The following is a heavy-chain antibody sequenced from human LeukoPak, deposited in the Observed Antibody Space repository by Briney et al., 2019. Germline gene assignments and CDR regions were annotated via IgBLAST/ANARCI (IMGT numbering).Heavy chain of an antibody. CDR2: INHNGNVN. CDR3: ARDLAFTMTM. CDR1: GFTFSSYW. J-gene: IGHJ1*01. Sequence: GGSLRLSCAASGFTFSSYWTNWARQAPGKGLEWVASINHNGNVNYYVDSVKGRFTISRDNAKNSLYLQMSNLRAEDTAVYYCARDLAFTMTMWGQGTLVTVSS. D-gene: IGHD3-22*01. V-gene: IGHV3-7*03.